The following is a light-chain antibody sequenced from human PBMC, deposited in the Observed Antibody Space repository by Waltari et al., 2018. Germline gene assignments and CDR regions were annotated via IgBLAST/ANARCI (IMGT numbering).Light chain of an antibody. J-gene: IGLJ3*02. Sequence: QSALTQPASVSGSPGQSITISCTGTSSDVGSYNLVSWYQQHPGKAPKLMIYEDNKRPSGVSNRFSGSKSGNTASLTISGLQAEDEADYYCCSYAGSAIWVFGGGTELTVL. V-gene: IGLV2-23*01. CDR1: SSDVGSYNL. CDR3: CSYAGSAIWV. CDR2: EDN.